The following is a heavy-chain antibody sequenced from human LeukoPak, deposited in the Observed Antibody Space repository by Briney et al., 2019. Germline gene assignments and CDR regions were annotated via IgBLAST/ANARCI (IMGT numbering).Heavy chain of an antibody. V-gene: IGHV3-20*04. D-gene: IGHD3-10*02. J-gene: IGHJ6*04. CDR1: GFTFDDYG. CDR2: INWNGGST. Sequence: PGGSPRLSCAASGFTFDDYGMSWVRQAPGKGLEWVSGINWNGGSTGYADSVKGRFTISRDNAKNSLYLQINSLRAEDTAVYYCAELGITMIGGVWGKGTTVTISS. CDR3: AELGITMIGGV.